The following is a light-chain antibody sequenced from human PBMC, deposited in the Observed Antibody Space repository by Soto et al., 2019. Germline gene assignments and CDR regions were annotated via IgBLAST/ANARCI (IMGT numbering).Light chain of an antibody. CDR3: QQSYSTPRIT. V-gene: IGKV1-39*01. J-gene: IGKJ5*01. CDR1: QNIYNS. Sequence: DIQMTQSPSSLSASVGDRVTITCRASQNIYNSLNWYQQKAGKAPKLLINAASSLQSGVPSRFSGSGSGTDFTLTISSLQPEDFATYYCQQSYSTPRITFGQGTRLEIK. CDR2: AAS.